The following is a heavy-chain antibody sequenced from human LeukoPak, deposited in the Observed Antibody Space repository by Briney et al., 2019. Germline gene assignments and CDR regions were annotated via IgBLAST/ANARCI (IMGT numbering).Heavy chain of an antibody. V-gene: IGHV3-30*18. CDR2: ISYDGSNT. CDR1: GCTFSSYS. CDR3: AKEFSYYYDSSGYYPYAFDI. J-gene: IGHJ3*02. D-gene: IGHD3-22*01. Sequence: PGGPLRLSCDGSGCTFSSYSLQSVLQDPAKRLQWVAVISYDGSNTYYADSVKGRFTISRDNSKNTLYRQMNSLRAEDTAVYYCAKEFSYYYDSSGYYPYAFDIWGQGTMVTVSS.